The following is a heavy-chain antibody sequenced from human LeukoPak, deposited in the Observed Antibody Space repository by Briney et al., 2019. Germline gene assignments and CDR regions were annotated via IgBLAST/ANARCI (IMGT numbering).Heavy chain of an antibody. CDR1: GFIVSSDY. CDR3: ARVSDYSSSSGGFDN. J-gene: IGHJ4*02. D-gene: IGHD6-6*01. Sequence: GGSLRLSCAVSGFIVSSDYMSWVRQAPGKGLVWVSSIYSGGGTYYADSAKGRFTISRDNSKNTLFLQMNSLRAEDTAVYYCARVSDYSSSSGGFDNWGQGTLVTVSS. CDR2: IYSGGGT. V-gene: IGHV3-53*01.